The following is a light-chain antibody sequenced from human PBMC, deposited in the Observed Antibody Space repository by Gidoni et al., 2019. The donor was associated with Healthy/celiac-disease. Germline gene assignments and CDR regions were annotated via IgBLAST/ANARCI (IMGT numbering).Light chain of an antibody. CDR3: QQYNNWPQA. V-gene: IGKV3-15*01. Sequence: DIVMTQSPATLSVSPVERATLSCRASQSVSSNLAWYQQKPGQAPRLLIYGASTRATGIPARFSGSGSGTDFTLTISSLQSEDFAVYYCQQYNNWPQAFGQGTKVEIK. CDR2: GAS. J-gene: IGKJ1*01. CDR1: QSVSSN.